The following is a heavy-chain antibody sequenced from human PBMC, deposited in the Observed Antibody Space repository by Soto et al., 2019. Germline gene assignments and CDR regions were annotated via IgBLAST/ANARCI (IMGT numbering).Heavy chain of an antibody. Sequence: GGSLRLSCAASGFTFSSYWMHWVRQAPGRGLVWVSRINSDGSSTSYADSVKGRFTISRDNAKNTLYLQMNSLRAEDTAVYYCARGKAVAGTAFDIWGQGTMVTVSS. CDR2: INSDGSST. D-gene: IGHD6-19*01. CDR1: GFTFSSYW. V-gene: IGHV3-74*01. CDR3: ARGKAVAGTAFDI. J-gene: IGHJ3*02.